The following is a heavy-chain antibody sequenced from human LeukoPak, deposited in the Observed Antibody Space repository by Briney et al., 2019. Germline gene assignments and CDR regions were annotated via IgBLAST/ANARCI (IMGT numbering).Heavy chain of an antibody. Sequence: GGSLRLSCAASGFTFSSYAMHWVRQAPGKGLEWVSAISGSGGSTYYADSVKGRFTISRDNSKNTLYLQVNSLRAEDTAVYYCAKRRLGRDGYSRALFDYWGQGTLVTVSS. CDR3: AKRRLGRDGYSRALFDY. J-gene: IGHJ4*02. V-gene: IGHV3-23*01. CDR2: ISGSGGST. D-gene: IGHD5-24*01. CDR1: GFTFSSYA.